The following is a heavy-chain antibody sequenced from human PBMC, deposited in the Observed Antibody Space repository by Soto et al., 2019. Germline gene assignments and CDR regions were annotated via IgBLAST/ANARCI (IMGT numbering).Heavy chain of an antibody. CDR1: GFPFISYY. CDR2: ISTDSRYI. V-gene: IGHV3-21*01. Sequence: GGFLRLSCAASGFPFISYYMIWVRQTPGKGLEWVSSISTDSRYIYYGDSVRGRFTISRDNAKNSLYLQMNSLRVEDTAVYYCASGSDYNYMDIWGKGAPVTVSS. D-gene: IGHD5-12*01. J-gene: IGHJ6*03. CDR3: ASGSDYNYMDI.